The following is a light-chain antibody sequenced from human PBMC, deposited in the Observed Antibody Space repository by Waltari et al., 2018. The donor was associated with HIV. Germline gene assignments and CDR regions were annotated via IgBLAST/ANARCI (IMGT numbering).Light chain of an antibody. CDR2: LTS. Sequence: EIVMTQTPLSSAVTLGQPASISCRSSQSLVNPDGNTYLSWLHQRPGQPLRLLIYLTSNRFSGVPDRFSGSGAGTDFTLKISRVEPDDVGTYYCMQGTQFPYTFGQGTRLEIK. J-gene: IGKJ2*01. V-gene: IGKV2-24*01. CDR1: QSLVNPDGNTY. CDR3: MQGTQFPYT.